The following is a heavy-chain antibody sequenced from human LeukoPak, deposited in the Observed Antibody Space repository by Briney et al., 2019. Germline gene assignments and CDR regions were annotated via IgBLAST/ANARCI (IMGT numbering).Heavy chain of an antibody. D-gene: IGHD3-22*01. CDR1: GYTFSEFS. J-gene: IGHJ4*02. V-gene: IGHV3-21*01. Sequence: GSLRLSCAASGYTFSEFSVNWVRQAPGKGLEWVSSISVRSNYRYYADSVRGRFTISRDDARDSLFLQMNSLRAEDTAVYFCVRLRRNSDRSGYYYYYDYWGQGTLVTVSS. CDR2: ISVRSNYR. CDR3: VRLRRNSDRSGYYYYYDY.